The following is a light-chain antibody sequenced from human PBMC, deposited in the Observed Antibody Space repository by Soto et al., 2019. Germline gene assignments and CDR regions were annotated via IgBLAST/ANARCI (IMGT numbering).Light chain of an antibody. V-gene: IGKV1-39*01. CDR2: AAS. CDR3: QQSHSTPLT. J-gene: IGKJ4*01. CDR1: QNINSS. Sequence: DIQMTQSPSSLSASVGDRVTITCRASQNINSSLNRYQQKPGKAPRFLIYAASSLQSGVLSRFSGSGSGTDFTLTISSLQLEDFGNYYCQQSHSTPLTFGGGTKVEIK.